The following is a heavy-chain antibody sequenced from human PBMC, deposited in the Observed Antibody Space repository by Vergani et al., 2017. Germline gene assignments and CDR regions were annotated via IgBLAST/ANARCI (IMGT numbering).Heavy chain of an antibody. J-gene: IGHJ6*02. CDR3: ARGNYDILTGYSTYYYYGMDV. V-gene: IGHV1-69*01. CDR1: GGTFSSYA. Sequence: QVQLVQSGAEVKKPGSSVKVSCKASGGTFSSYAISWVRQAPGQGLEWMGGIIPIFGTANYAQKFQGRVTITADESTSTAYMELSSLRSDDTAVYYCARGNYDILTGYSTYYYYGMDVWGQGTTVTVSS. CDR2: IIPIFGTA. D-gene: IGHD3-9*01.